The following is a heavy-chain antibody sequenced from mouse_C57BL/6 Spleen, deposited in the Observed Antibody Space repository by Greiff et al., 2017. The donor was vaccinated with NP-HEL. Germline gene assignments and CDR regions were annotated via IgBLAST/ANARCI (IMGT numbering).Heavy chain of an antibody. CDR2: IDPETGGT. CDR1: GYTFTDYE. V-gene: IGHV1-15*01. CDR3: TRREAY. Sequence: VKLVESGAELVRPGASVTLSCKASGYTFTDYEMHWVKQTPVHGLEWIGAIDPETGGTAYNQKFKGKAILTADKSSSTAYMELRSLTSEDSAVYYCTRREAYWGQGTLVTVSA. J-gene: IGHJ3*01.